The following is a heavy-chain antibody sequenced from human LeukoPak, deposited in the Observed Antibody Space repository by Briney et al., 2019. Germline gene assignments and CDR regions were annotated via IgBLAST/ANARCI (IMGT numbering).Heavy chain of an antibody. V-gene: IGHV1-2*02. CDR2: INPNSGGT. Sequence: ASVKVSCKASGYTFTGYYMHWVRQAPGQGLEWMGWINPNSGGTNYAQKFQGRVTMARDTSISTAYMELSRLRSDVTAVYYCAREGLGSGTGDYWGQGTLVTVSS. CDR1: GYTFTGYY. CDR3: AREGLGSGTGDY. J-gene: IGHJ4*02.